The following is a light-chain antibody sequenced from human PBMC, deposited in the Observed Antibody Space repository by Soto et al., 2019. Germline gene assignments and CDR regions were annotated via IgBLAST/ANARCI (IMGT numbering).Light chain of an antibody. J-gene: IGKJ5*01. CDR1: QGISSY. CDR3: QQYYSYPIT. Sequence: AIPVTQSPSSLPSSPGDRVPLTCRASQGISSYLAWYQQKPGKAPKLLIYAASTLQSGVPSRFSGSGSGTDFTLTISCLQSEDFATYYCQQYYSYPITFGQGTRLEIK. V-gene: IGKV1-8*01. CDR2: AAS.